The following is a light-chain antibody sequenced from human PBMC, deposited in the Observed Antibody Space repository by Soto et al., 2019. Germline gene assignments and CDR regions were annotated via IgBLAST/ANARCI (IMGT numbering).Light chain of an antibody. Sequence: DIVLTQSPGTLSLSPGERAALSCRASQSVSTSLAWYHQKPGQAPSLLIYGASSRATGIPDRFSGSGSGTDFTLTISRLEPEDFAVYYCQQYGYSPYTFGQVTKLEIK. J-gene: IGKJ2*01. V-gene: IGKV3-20*01. CDR1: QSVSTS. CDR2: GAS. CDR3: QQYGYSPYT.